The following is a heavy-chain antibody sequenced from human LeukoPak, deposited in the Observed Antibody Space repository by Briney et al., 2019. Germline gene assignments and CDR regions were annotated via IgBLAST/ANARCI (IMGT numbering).Heavy chain of an antibody. V-gene: IGHV4-4*07. CDR2: IYTSGST. CDR1: GGSISSYY. J-gene: IGHJ4*02. Sequence: SETLSLTCTVSGGSISSYYWSWIRQPAGKGLEWIGRIYTSGSTNYNPSPKRRVTMSVDTSKNQFSLKMTSETAADTAVYYCASSVVAAGTFDYWGQGTLVTVSS. CDR3: ASSVVAAGTFDY. D-gene: IGHD6-13*01.